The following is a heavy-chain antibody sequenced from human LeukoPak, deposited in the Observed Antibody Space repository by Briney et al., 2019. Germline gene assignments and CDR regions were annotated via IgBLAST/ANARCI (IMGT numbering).Heavy chain of an antibody. CDR1: GGTFSSYA. V-gene: IGHV1-69*01. CDR2: IIPIFGTA. D-gene: IGHD5-12*01. Sequence: SVTVSFKASGGTFSSYAISWVRQAPGQGLEWMGGIIPIFGTANYAQKFQGRVTITADESTSTAYMELSSLRSEDTAVYYCARSSGGYSGYDYVPGYYYYGMDVWGQGTTVTVSS. CDR3: ARSSGGYSGYDYVPGYYYYGMDV. J-gene: IGHJ6*02.